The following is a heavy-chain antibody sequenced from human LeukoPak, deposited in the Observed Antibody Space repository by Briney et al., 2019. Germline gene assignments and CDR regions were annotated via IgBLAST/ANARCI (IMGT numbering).Heavy chain of an antibody. J-gene: IGHJ4*02. CDR1: GFTFSSYA. D-gene: IGHD3-10*01. V-gene: IGHV3-23*01. Sequence: PGGSLRLSCAASGFTFSSYAMSWVRHAPGKGLEWVSAISASGGSTYYADSVKGRFTISRDNSKNTLYLQMNSLRAEDTAVYYCAKVLVRGVIRYYFDYWGQGTLVTVSS. CDR3: AKVLVRGVIRYYFDY. CDR2: ISASGGST.